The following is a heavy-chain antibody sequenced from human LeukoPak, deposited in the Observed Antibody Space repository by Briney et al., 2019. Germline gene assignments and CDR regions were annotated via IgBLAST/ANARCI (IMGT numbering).Heavy chain of an antibody. V-gene: IGHV3-30*03. CDR2: ISYDGSNK. CDR3: ARATSRGHDFWSGPDYYYYGMDV. CDR1: GFTFSSYG. Sequence: PGGSLRLSCAASGFTFSSYGMHWVRQAPGKGLEWVAVISYDGSNKYYADSVKGRFTISRDNSKNTLYLQMNSLRAEDTAVYYCARATSRGHDFWSGPDYYYYGMDVWGQGTTVTVSS. D-gene: IGHD3-3*01. J-gene: IGHJ6*02.